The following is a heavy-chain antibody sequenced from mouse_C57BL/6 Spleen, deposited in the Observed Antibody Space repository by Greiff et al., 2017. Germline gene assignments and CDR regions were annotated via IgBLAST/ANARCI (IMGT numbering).Heavy chain of an antibody. Sequence: VQLQQPGAELVKPGASVKLSCKASGYTFTSYWMQWVKQRPGQGLEWIGEIDASDSYTNYNQKFKGKATLTVDTSSSTAYMQLSSLTSEDSAVYYCARKTAQAHYFDYWGQGTTLTVSS. D-gene: IGHD3-2*02. CDR3: ARKTAQAHYFDY. V-gene: IGHV1-50*01. CDR1: GYTFTSYW. CDR2: IDASDSYT. J-gene: IGHJ2*01.